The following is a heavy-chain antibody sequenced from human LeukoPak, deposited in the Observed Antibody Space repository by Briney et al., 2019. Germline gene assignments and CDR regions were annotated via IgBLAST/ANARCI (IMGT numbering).Heavy chain of an antibody. J-gene: IGHJ4*02. CDR3: AKPAGGCSSTSCYWEFFDY. CDR1: GLTFSSYG. CDR2: IRYDGSNK. Sequence: PGGSLRLSCAASGLTFSSYGMHWVRQAPGKGLEWVAFIRYDGSNKYYADSVKGRFTISRDNSKNTLYLQMNSLRAEDTAVYYCAKPAGGCSSTSCYWEFFDYWGQGTLVTVSS. D-gene: IGHD2-2*01. V-gene: IGHV3-30*02.